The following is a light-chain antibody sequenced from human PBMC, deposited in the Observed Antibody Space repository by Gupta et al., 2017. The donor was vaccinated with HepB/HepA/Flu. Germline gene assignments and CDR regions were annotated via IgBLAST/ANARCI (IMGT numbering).Light chain of an antibody. CDR2: LSS. Sequence: DIVMTQSPLSLPVTPGETASISCRSSQSLLHSSGDNFLEWYLQKPGQSPQRLIYLSSNRASGVPYMFICSGSGTNVILKISRVEAEYVGVYYCMQAQQTPRTFGQWTKLKIK. CDR3: MQAQQTPRT. V-gene: IGKV2-28*01. J-gene: IGKJ2*01. CDR1: QSLLHSSGDNF.